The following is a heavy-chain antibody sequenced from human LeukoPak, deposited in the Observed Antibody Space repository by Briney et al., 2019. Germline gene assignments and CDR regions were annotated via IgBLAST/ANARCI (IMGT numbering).Heavy chain of an antibody. Sequence: PGGSLRLSCAASGFIFSSYGMHWVRQAPGKGLEWVAFIRYDGSNKYYADSVKGRFTISRDNSKNTVYLQVNSLRAEDTAVYYCARGVDSASAFDIWGQGTMVTVSS. J-gene: IGHJ3*02. CDR3: ARGVDSASAFDI. CDR1: GFIFSSYG. D-gene: IGHD2-15*01. CDR2: IRYDGSNK. V-gene: IGHV3-30*02.